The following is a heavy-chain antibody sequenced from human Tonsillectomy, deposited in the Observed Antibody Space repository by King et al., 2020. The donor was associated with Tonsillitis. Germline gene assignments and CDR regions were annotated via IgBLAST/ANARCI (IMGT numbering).Heavy chain of an antibody. CDR1: GGSISPYY. CDR2: LYHSWSP. Sequence: QLQESGPGLVKPSETLALTCTVSGGSISPYYWTWIRQPPGEGLEWIAYLYHSWSPNSNPSLKSRVTISLDKAKNTLSLRLSPVTAADTAVYYCARATTSYDGSTGYPLIDYWGRGTLVTVSS. D-gene: IGHD3-22*01. V-gene: IGHV4-59*01. J-gene: IGHJ4*02. CDR3: ARATTSYDGSTGYPLIDY.